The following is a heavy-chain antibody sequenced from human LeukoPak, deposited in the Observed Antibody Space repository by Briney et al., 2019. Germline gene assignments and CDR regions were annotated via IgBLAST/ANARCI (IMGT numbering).Heavy chain of an antibody. CDR3: ARDFSPNDAFDI. J-gene: IGHJ3*02. CDR1: GFTFSSYA. CDR2: ISGSGGST. V-gene: IGHV3-23*01. Sequence: GGSLRLSCAASGFTFSSYAMSWVRQAPGKGLEWVSAISGSGGSTYYADSVKGRFTISRDNSKNTLYLQMNSLRAEDTAVYYCARDFSPNDAFDIWGQGTMVTVSS. D-gene: IGHD2/OR15-2a*01.